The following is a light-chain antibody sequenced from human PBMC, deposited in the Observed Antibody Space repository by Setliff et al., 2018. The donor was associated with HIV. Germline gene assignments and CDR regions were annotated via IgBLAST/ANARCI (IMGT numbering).Light chain of an antibody. CDR2: DVT. V-gene: IGLV2-11*01. CDR1: GNDIGGYDY. CDR3: SSYAVTYIVV. J-gene: IGLJ2*01. Sequence: QSALAQPRSVSGSPGQSVTISCTGTGNDIGGYDYVSWHQHHPGKAPKLMIYDVTKRPSVVPDRFSGSKSGITASLTISGLQAEDEADYYCSSYAVTYIVVFGGGTKVTVL.